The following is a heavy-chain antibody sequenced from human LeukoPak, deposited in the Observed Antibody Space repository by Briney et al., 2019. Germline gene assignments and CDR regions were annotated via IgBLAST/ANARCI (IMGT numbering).Heavy chain of an antibody. J-gene: IGHJ5*02. CDR1: GGTFSSYA. CDR3: AREVVVPAAPGWLDP. V-gene: IGHV1-69*05. D-gene: IGHD2-2*01. Sequence: SVKVSCKASGGTFSSYAISWVRQAPGQGLEWMGGIIPIFGTANYAQKFQGRVTITTDESTSTAYMELSSLRSEDTAVYYCAREVVVPAAPGWLDPWGQGTLVTVSS. CDR2: IIPIFGTA.